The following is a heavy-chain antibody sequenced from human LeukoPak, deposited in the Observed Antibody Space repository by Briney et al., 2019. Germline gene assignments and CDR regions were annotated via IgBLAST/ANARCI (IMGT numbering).Heavy chain of an antibody. J-gene: IGHJ6*02. CDR1: GFTFSTYG. V-gene: IGHV3-30*03. D-gene: IGHD2-21*02. Sequence: GSLRLSCAASGFTFSTYGMHWVRQAPGKGLEWVAIISRDGSDKYYADSVKGRFTISRDKSKNTLYLQMNSLRAEDTAVYYCATATGGDAGGDYYYYYGMDVWGQGTTVTVSS. CDR3: ATATGGDAGGDYYYYYGMDV. CDR2: ISRDGSDK.